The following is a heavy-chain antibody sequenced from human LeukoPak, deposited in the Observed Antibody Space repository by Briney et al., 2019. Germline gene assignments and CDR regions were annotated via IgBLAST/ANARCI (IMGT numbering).Heavy chain of an antibody. CDR3: ARFGSEGIVEDYFDY. CDR1: GYSFTSYW. CDR2: IYPGDSDT. J-gene: IGHJ4*02. V-gene: IGHV5-51*01. Sequence: PGESLKISCKGSGYSFTSYWIGWVRQMPGKGLEWMGIIYPGDSDTRYSPSFQGQVTISADKSISTAYLQWSSLKASDTAMYYCARFGSEGIVEDYFDYWGQGTLVTVSS. D-gene: IGHD1-26*01.